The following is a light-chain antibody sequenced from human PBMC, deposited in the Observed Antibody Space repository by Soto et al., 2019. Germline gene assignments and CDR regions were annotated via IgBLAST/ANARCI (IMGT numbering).Light chain of an antibody. CDR2: GNN. CDR3: QSYDTARSARYV. V-gene: IGLV1-40*01. CDR1: SSNIGANYD. Sequence: QSVLTQPPSVSGAPGQRVTISCTGSSSNIGANYDVHWYQQRPGTAPKLLIFGNNSRPSGVPDRFSGSKSGTSASLAITGLQAEDEGDYYCQSYDTARSARYVFGTGTKVTVL. J-gene: IGLJ1*01.